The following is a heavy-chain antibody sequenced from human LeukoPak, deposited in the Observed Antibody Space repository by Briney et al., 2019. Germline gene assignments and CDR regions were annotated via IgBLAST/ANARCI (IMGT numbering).Heavy chain of an antibody. CDR2: ISRNGGST. V-gene: IGHV3-64D*06. CDR1: GFSLSSYA. CDR3: VKGSAVPDAYYYYGMDV. Sequence: GGSLRLSCLPPGFSLSSYAMHWVRQAPGKGLEYVSAISRNGGSTYYADSVKGRFTISRDNSKNTLYLEMSSLRAEDTAVYYCVKGSAVPDAYYYYGMDVWGKGTTVTVST. D-gene: IGHD3-3*01. J-gene: IGHJ6*04.